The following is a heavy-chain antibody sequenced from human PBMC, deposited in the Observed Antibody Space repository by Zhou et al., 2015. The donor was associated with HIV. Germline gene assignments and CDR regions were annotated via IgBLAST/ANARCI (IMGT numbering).Heavy chain of an antibody. J-gene: IGHJ4*01. CDR2: IIPVFGST. CDR1: GGTFSNYG. Sequence: QVQLVQSGAEVKKPGSSVKVSCKVSGGTFSNYGISWVRQAPGQGPEWMGGIIPVFGSTNYAQKFQGRVTITADESTTTAYMELTSLRSEDTAVYYCARDPVLRYFDWLSDPGPADNTTTNYW. D-gene: IGHD3-9*01. V-gene: IGHV1-69*01. CDR3: ARDPVLRYFDWLSDPGPADNTTTNY.